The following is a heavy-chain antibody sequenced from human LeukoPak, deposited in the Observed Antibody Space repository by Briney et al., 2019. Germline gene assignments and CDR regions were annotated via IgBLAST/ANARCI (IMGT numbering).Heavy chain of an antibody. J-gene: IGHJ4*02. Sequence: PGGSLRLSCAASGFTFSNAWMSWVRQAPGKGLEWVGRIKSKTDGGTTDYAAPVKGRFTISRDDSKNTLYLQMNSLKTKDTAVYYCTTAPLFGELYYWGQGTLVTVSS. CDR2: IKSKTDGGTT. V-gene: IGHV3-15*01. D-gene: IGHD3-10*01. CDR1: GFTFSNAW. CDR3: TTAPLFGELYY.